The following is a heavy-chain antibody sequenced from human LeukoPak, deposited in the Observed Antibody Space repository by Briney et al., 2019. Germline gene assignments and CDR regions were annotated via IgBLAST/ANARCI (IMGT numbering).Heavy chain of an antibody. CDR3: ARGPYDILTGSHPFDY. CDR1: GGSFSGYY. J-gene: IGHJ4*02. D-gene: IGHD3-9*01. CDR2: INHSGST. Sequence: PSETLSLTCAVYGGSFSGYYWSWIRQPPGKGLEWIGEINHSGSTNYNPSLKSRVTISVDTSKNQFSLKLSSVTAADPAVYYCARGPYDILTGSHPFDYWGQGTLVTVSS. V-gene: IGHV4-34*01.